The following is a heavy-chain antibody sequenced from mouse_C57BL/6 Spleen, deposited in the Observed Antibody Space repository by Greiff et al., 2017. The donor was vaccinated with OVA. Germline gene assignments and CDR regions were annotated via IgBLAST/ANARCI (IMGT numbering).Heavy chain of an antibody. V-gene: IGHV3-6*01. CDR3: AREITRDPAWFAY. D-gene: IGHD1-1*01. CDR2: ISYDGSN. CDR1: GYSITSGYY. Sequence: EVHLVESGPGLVKPSQSLSLTCSVPGYSITSGYYWNWIRQFPGNKLEWMGYISYDGSNNYNPSLKNRISITRDTSKNQFFLKLNSVTTEDTATYYCAREITRDPAWFAYWGQGTLVTVSA. J-gene: IGHJ3*01.